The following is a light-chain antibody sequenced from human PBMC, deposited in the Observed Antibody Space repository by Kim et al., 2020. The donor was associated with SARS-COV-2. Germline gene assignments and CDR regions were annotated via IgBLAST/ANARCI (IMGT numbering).Light chain of an antibody. V-gene: IGKV1-5*01. J-gene: IGKJ2*01. CDR3: QQYQSYSYT. CDR2: DAY. CDR1: QSISGW. Sequence: SVSDGETVTITCRATQSISGWLAWYQQKPGKAPKLLIADAYRLESGVPSRFSGSGSGTEFTLTISSLQPDDSATYYCQQYQSYSYTFGQGTKLEI.